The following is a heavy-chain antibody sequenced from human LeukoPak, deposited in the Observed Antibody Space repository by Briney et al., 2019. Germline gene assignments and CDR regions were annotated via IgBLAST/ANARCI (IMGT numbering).Heavy chain of an antibody. CDR2: INHSGST. D-gene: IGHD3-22*01. CDR1: GGSFSGYY. J-gene: IGHJ4*02. CDR3: AREVYYYDSSGYYVY. V-gene: IGHV4-34*01. Sequence: SETLSLTCAVYGGSFSGYYWSWIRQPPGKGLEWIGEINHSGSTNYNPSLKSRVTISVDTSKNQFSLKLSSVTAADTAVYYCAREVYYYDSSGYYVYWGQGTLVTVSS.